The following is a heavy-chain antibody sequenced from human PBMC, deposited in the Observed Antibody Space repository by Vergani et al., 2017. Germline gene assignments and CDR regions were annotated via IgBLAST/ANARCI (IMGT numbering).Heavy chain of an antibody. V-gene: IGHV3-23*01. D-gene: IGHD3-22*01. Sequence: HLLESGGGLVQPGGSLRLSCEASGFIFNNYAMNWVRQAPGKGLEWVSGIAGRGDSTDNADSVKGRFTISRDNSKNTLYLQMNSLRAEDTAIYYCAKGAQPVNYFDSRFDSWGQGTLVVVSS. CDR2: IAGRGDST. J-gene: IGHJ4*02. CDR1: GFIFNNYA. CDR3: AKGAQPVNYFDSRFDS.